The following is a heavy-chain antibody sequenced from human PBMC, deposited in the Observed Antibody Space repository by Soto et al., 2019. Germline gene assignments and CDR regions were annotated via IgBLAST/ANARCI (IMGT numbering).Heavy chain of an antibody. Sequence: GASVKVSCKASGYTFTSYYMHWVLQAPGQGLEWMGIINPSGGSTSYAQKFQGRVTMTRDTSTSTVYMELSSLRSEDTAVYYCARGELLTGYYKRYYYYGMDVWGQGTTVTVSS. CDR1: GYTFTSYY. CDR3: ARGELLTGYYKRYYYYGMDV. V-gene: IGHV1-46*01. CDR2: INPSGGST. D-gene: IGHD3-9*01. J-gene: IGHJ6*02.